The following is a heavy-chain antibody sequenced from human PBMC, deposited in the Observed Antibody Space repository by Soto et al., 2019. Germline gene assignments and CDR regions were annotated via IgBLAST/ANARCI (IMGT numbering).Heavy chain of an antibody. CDR3: TREAVVAENWFDP. Sequence: ASVKVSCKASGYTFVDYALHWVRQAHGQGLEWVGWMNPKTGNIKSSHKFEDRVSITRDTATSTAYMELSGLRSEDTAVYFCTREAVVAENWFDPWGQGTLVTVSS. J-gene: IGHJ5*02. V-gene: IGHV1-3*01. D-gene: IGHD3-22*01. CDR1: GYTFVDYA. CDR2: MNPKTGNI.